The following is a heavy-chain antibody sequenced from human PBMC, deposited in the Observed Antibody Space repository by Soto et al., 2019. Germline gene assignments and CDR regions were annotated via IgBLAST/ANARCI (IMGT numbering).Heavy chain of an antibody. J-gene: IGHJ1*01. D-gene: IGHD3-10*01. Sequence: SETLSLTCTVSGGSISSYYWSWIRQPPGKGLEWIGYIYYSGSTNYNPSLKSRVTISVDTSKNQFSLKLSSVTAADTAVYYCARFLSMVRGVQNWGQGTLVTVS. CDR2: IYYSGST. V-gene: IGHV4-59*01. CDR3: ARFLSMVRGVQN. CDR1: GGSISSYY.